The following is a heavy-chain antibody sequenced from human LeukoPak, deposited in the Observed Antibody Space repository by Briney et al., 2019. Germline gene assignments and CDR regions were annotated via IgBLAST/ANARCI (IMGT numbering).Heavy chain of an antibody. V-gene: IGHV4-38-2*02. J-gene: IGHJ5*02. CDR2: ISHSGTT. Sequence: SETLSLTCAVSGYSITSGFSWGWIRQPPGKGLEWIGTISHSGTTDYKSTLESRLIISMDTSKNLFSLRLTSVTAADTAVYYCAREGAVPGIDPWGQGTLVTVSS. CDR1: GYSITSGFS. CDR3: AREGAVPGIDP. D-gene: IGHD3-16*01.